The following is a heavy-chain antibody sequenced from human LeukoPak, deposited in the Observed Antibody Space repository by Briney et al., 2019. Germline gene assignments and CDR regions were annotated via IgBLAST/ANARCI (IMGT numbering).Heavy chain of an antibody. CDR3: AKDQLQLVHHYYYYYGMDV. V-gene: IGHV3-23*01. CDR1: GFTFSSYA. J-gene: IGHJ6*04. Sequence: GGSLRLSCAASGFTFSSYAMSWVRQAPGKGLEWVSAISGSGGSTYYADSAKGRFTISRDNSKNTLYLQMNSLRAEDTAVYYCAKDQLQLVHHYYYYYGMDVWGKGPTVTVSS. D-gene: IGHD6-13*01. CDR2: ISGSGGST.